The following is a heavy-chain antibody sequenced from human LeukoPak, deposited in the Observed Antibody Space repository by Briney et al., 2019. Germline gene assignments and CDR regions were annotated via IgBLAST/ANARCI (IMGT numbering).Heavy chain of an antibody. D-gene: IGHD5-24*01. CDR2: INHSGST. Sequence: SETLSLTCAVYGGSFSGYYWSWIRQPPGKGLEWIGEINHSGSTNYNPSLKSRVTISVDTSKNQFSLKLSSVTAADTAVYYCARGRGWLQRQTNHYYYGMDVWGQGTTVTVSS. CDR1: GGSFSGYY. J-gene: IGHJ6*02. CDR3: ARGRGWLQRQTNHYYYGMDV. V-gene: IGHV4-34*01.